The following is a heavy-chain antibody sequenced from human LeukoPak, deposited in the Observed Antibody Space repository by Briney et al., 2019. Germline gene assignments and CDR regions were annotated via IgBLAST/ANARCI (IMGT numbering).Heavy chain of an antibody. CDR2: IIPIFGTA. V-gene: IGHV1-69*05. J-gene: IGHJ5*02. CDR3: ARQGGDFWSGYYRLESFDP. D-gene: IGHD3-3*01. CDR1: GGTFSSYA. Sequence: SVKVSCKASGGTFSSYAISWVRQAPGQGLEWMGGIIPIFGTANYAQKFQGRVTITTDESTSTAYMELSSLRSEDTAVYYCARQGGDFWSGYYRLESFDPWGQGTLVTVSS.